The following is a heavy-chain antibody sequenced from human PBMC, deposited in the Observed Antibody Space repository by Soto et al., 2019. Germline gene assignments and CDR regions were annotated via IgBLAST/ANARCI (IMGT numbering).Heavy chain of an antibody. CDR2: IWYDGSNK. CDR3: ARAWGSSSLLPFWFDP. D-gene: IGHD6-13*01. CDR1: GFTFSSYG. Sequence: GGSLRLSCAASGFTFSSYGMHWVRQAPGKGLEWVAVIWYDGSNKYYADSVKGRFTISRDNSKNTLYLQMNSLRAEDTAVYYCARAWGSSSLLPFWFDPWGQGTLVTVSS. J-gene: IGHJ5*02. V-gene: IGHV3-33*01.